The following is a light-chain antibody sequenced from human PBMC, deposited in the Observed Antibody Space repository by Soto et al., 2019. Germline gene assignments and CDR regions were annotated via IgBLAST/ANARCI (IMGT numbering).Light chain of an antibody. J-gene: IGLJ1*01. V-gene: IGLV2-11*01. CDR1: SSDVGGYNY. CDR2: DXS. Sequence: QSVLTQPRSVSRSPGQSVTISCTGTSSDVGGYNYVSWYQQHPGNAAKLVIYDXSKRPSGVPDRFSGSXXXXXAXLTXXXLQAEDEADYYCSSYAGSYTFYVFGTGTKVTVL. CDR3: SSYAGSYTFYV.